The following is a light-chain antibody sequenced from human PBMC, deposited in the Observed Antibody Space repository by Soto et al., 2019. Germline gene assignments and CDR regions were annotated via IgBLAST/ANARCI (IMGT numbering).Light chain of an antibody. CDR3: QKYNSYSPET. CDR1: QSISSY. V-gene: IGKV1-5*01. CDR2: DAS. J-gene: IGKJ1*01. Sequence: DIQMTQSPSTLSASVGDRVTITCRASQSISSYLNWYQQKPGKAPKLLIYDASSLESGVPSRFSGSGSGTEFTLTISRLQPDDFATYYCQKYNSYSPETFGQGTKVDIK.